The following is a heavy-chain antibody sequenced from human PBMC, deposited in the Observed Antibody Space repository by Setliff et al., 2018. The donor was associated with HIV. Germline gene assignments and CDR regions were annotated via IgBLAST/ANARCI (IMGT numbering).Heavy chain of an antibody. V-gene: IGHV4-30-4*08. CDR3: ARETNASGSLTAYWYFDL. Sequence: SETLSLTCTVSGGSTSSGDYYWTWIRQPPGKGLEWIGYIYNSGSTYYEPSLRGRVTISIDRSKNQFSLKLNSVTAADTAVYYCARETNASGSLTAYWYFDLWGRGTLVTVSS. J-gene: IGHJ2*01. D-gene: IGHD3-10*01. CDR1: GGSTSSGDYY. CDR2: IYNSGST.